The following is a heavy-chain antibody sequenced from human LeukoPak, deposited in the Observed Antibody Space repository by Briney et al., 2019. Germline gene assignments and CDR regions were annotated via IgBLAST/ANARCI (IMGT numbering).Heavy chain of an antibody. J-gene: IGHJ4*02. CDR1: GLAFSAYK. Sequence: GGSLRLSCAASGLAFSAYKMHWVCQAPRKGLVWVSRISTDGYTTDYADFVQGRFTASRDNTKNTWSLEMNSLRAEDTAVYYCVVGGSPGYWGQGTLVTVSS. CDR3: VVGGSPGY. V-gene: IGHV3-74*01. CDR2: ISTDGYTT. D-gene: IGHD2-15*01.